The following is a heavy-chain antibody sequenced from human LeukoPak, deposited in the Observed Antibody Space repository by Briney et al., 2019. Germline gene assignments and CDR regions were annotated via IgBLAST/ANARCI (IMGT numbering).Heavy chain of an antibody. CDR3: AKIMLDIVVVPAALPPTYYYGMDV. D-gene: IGHD2-2*03. CDR2: IWYDGSNK. J-gene: IGHJ6*02. Sequence: PGRSLRLSCAASGFTFSNYGMHWVRQAPGKGLEWVAIIWYDGSNKYYADSVKGRFTISRDNSKNTLYLQMNSLRAEDTAVYYCAKIMLDIVVVPAALPPTYYYGMDVWGQGTTVTVSS. CDR1: GFTFSNYG. V-gene: IGHV3-33*06.